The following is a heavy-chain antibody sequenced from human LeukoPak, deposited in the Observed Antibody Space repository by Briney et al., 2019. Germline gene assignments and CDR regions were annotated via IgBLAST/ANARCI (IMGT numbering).Heavy chain of an antibody. CDR3: ASRITMVRGVIYGMDV. V-gene: IGHV4-39*01. CDR1: GGSITNSYY. D-gene: IGHD3-10*01. CDR2: IYYSGST. Sequence: NPSETLSLTCTVSGGSITNSYYWGWIRQPPGKGLEWIGSIYYSGSTYYNPSLKSRVTISVDTSKNQFSLKLSSVTAADTAVYYCASRITMVRGVIYGMDVWGQGTTVTVSS. J-gene: IGHJ6*02.